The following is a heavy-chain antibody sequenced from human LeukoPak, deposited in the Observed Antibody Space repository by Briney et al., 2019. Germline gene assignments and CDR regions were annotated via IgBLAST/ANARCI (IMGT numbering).Heavy chain of an antibody. D-gene: IGHD3-22*01. Sequence: SETLSLTCAVYGGSFSGYYWTWIRQPPGKGLEWIGEMNHSGSANYNPSLKSRVTISVDTSKNQCSLKLSSVTAADTAVYYCARDKYYYDSSGSTDWYFDLWGRGTLVTVSS. CDR3: ARDKYYYDSSGSTDWYFDL. V-gene: IGHV4-34*01. J-gene: IGHJ2*01. CDR2: MNHSGSA. CDR1: GGSFSGYY.